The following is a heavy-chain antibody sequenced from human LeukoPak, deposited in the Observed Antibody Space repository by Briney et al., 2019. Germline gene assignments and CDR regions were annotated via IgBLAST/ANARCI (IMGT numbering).Heavy chain of an antibody. CDR2: IIPMFGTT. CDR1: GGTFSSYA. CDR3: ARGPEGYYYYYYMDV. Sequence: SVKVSCKASGGTFSSYAISWVRQAPGQGLEWMGGIIPMFGTTNYAQKFQGRVTITADKSTSAAYMELSSLRSEDTAVYYCARGPEGYYYYYYMDVWGKGTTVTVSS. J-gene: IGHJ6*03. V-gene: IGHV1-69*06.